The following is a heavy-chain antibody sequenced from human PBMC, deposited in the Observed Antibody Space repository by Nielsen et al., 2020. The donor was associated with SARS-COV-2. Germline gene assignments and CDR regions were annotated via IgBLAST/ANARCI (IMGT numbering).Heavy chain of an antibody. V-gene: IGHV1-8*01. D-gene: IGHD3-10*01. Sequence: ASVKVSCKASGYTFTSYDINWVRQATGQGLEWMGWMNPNSGNTGYAQKFQGRVTMTRDTSTSTVYMELSSLRSEDTAVYYCASGFYGSGSYYYYYGMDVWGQGTTVTVSS. CDR1: GYTFTSYD. J-gene: IGHJ6*02. CDR2: MNPNSGNT. CDR3: ASGFYGSGSYYYYYGMDV.